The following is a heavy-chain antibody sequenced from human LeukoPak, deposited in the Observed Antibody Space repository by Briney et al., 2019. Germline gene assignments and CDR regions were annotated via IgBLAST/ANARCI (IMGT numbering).Heavy chain of an antibody. CDR3: AREIEDQLLSKPDWLDP. CDR2: VPTIGNT. Sequence: PSETLSLTCTVSGGSISSYYWSWIRQPPGKGLEWIGRVPTIGNTNYNPSLKGRVTMSLDTSKNQFSLKLTSVTAADTAVYYCAREIEDQLLSKPDWLDPWGQGTLVTVSS. J-gene: IGHJ5*02. D-gene: IGHD2-2*01. V-gene: IGHV4-4*07. CDR1: GGSISSYY.